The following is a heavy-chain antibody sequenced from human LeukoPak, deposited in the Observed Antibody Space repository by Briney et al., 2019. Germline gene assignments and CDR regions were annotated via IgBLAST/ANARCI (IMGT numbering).Heavy chain of an antibody. D-gene: IGHD3-10*01. Sequence: GGSLRLPCAASGFTFSNYWMHWVRQAPVTELVWVSRINSDGSTTGYADSVKGRFTISRDNARNTLYLQMNSLRAEDTAVYYCARDYRVSYGSGNYYNHFDPWGQGTLVTVSS. CDR3: ARDYRVSYGSGNYYNHFDP. CDR1: GFTFSNYW. CDR2: INSDGSTT. J-gene: IGHJ5*02. V-gene: IGHV3-74*01.